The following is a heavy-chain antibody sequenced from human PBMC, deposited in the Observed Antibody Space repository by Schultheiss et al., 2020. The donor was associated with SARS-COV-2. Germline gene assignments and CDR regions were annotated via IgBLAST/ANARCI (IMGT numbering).Heavy chain of an antibody. Sequence: ASVKVSCKASGYTFTSYDINWVRQATGQGLEWMGWMNPNSGGTNYAQKFQGRVTMTRDTSISTAYMELSRLRSDDTAVYYCAREGGLRSIDYWGQGTLVTVSS. CDR2: MNPNSGGT. CDR1: GYTFTSYD. J-gene: IGHJ4*02. V-gene: IGHV1-2*02. D-gene: IGHD3/OR15-3a*01. CDR3: AREGGLRSIDY.